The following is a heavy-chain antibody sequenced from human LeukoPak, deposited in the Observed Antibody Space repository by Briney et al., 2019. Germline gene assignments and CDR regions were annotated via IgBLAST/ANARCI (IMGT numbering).Heavy chain of an antibody. Sequence: PSETLSLTCTVSGYSISSGYYWGWTRQPPGKGLEWIGSIYHSGSTYYNPSLKSRVTISVDTSKNQFSLKLSSVTAADTAVYYCARGTSGYYFGPVDYWGQGTLVTVSS. CDR1: GYSISSGYY. CDR3: ARGTSGYYFGPVDY. CDR2: IYHSGST. J-gene: IGHJ4*02. V-gene: IGHV4-38-2*02. D-gene: IGHD3-22*01.